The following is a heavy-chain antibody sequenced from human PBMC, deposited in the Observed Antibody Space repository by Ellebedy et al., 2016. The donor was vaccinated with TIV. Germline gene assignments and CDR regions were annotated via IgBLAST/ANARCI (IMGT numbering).Heavy chain of an antibody. CDR1: GASITTYY. CDR2: MHNSGST. V-gene: IGHV4-59*08. Sequence: ESLKISCTVSGASITTYYWSWIRQPPGKGLEWIVYMHNSGSTNYNPSLKSRITTSIDTSKNQFSLKLSSVTAADTAVYYCARHNGTSGGAFDVWGQGTTVTVSS. J-gene: IGHJ3*01. CDR3: ARHNGTSGGAFDV. D-gene: IGHD1-1*01.